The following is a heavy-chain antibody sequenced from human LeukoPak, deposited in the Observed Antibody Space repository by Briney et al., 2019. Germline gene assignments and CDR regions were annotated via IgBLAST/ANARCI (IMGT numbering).Heavy chain of an antibody. CDR2: INHSGGT. CDR3: ARHGSRVMATIEDS. Sequence: SETLSLTCAVYGGSFSGYYWSWIRQTPGKGLEWIGEINHSGGTNYNPSLKSRVTISVDTSKNHFSLKLRSVTAADTAVYYCARHGSRVMATIEDSWGQGTLVIVSS. V-gene: IGHV4-34*01. D-gene: IGHD5-12*01. J-gene: IGHJ4*02. CDR1: GGSFSGYY.